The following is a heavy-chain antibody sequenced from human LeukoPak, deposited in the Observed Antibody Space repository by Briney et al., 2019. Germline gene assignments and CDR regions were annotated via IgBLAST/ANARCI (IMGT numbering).Heavy chain of an antibody. V-gene: IGHV4-34*01. CDR2: INHSGTT. CDR3: AAYDSSGHDAFDI. J-gene: IGHJ3*02. Sequence: SETLSLTCAVYGGSFSDYYWSWIRQPPGKGLEWIGEINHSGTTNYSPSLKSRVSISVDTSKNQFSLKLNSVTAADAAMYYCAAYDSSGHDAFDIWGQGTMVTVSS. D-gene: IGHD3-22*01. CDR1: GGSFSDYY.